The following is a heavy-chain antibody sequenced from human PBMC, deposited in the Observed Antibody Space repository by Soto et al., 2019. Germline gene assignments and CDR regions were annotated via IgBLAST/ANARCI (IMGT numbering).Heavy chain of an antibody. CDR1: GFTFNSYA. J-gene: IGHJ4*02. Sequence: EVQLLESGGGLLQPGESLRLSCSASGFTFNSYAMTWVRQAPGKGLEWVSSIGGSGADTYNADSVKGRFTISRDNSKNTLYLEMNSLRAEDTAVYYCAKGGYTGYDYVYFDYWGQGTLVTVSS. CDR3: AKGGYTGYDYVYFDY. CDR2: IGGSGADT. V-gene: IGHV3-23*01. D-gene: IGHD5-12*01.